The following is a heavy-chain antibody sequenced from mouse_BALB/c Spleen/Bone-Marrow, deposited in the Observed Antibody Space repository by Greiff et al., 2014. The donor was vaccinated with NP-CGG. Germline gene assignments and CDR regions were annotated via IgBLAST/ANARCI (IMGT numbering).Heavy chain of an antibody. V-gene: IGHV1-69*01. Sequence: QVQLKESGAELVMPGASVKMYCKASGYTFTDYWIHWVKQRPGQGLEWIGAIDTSYTYTTYNQKFKGKATLTVDASSGTAYIQLSSLTSEDSAVYYCANIYYGDYGWFSYWGQGTLVTVSA. CDR3: ANIYYGDYGWFSY. J-gene: IGHJ3*01. CDR1: GYTFTDYW. CDR2: IDTSYTYT. D-gene: IGHD2-13*01.